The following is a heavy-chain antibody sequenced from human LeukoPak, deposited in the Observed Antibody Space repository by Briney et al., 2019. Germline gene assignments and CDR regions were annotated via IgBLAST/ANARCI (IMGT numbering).Heavy chain of an antibody. Sequence: ASVKVSCKASGYTFTSYDTNWVRQATGQGLEWMGWMNPNSGNTGYAQKFQGRVTITRNTSISTVYMELSSLRSEDTAVYYCAGAYYHDSSDYYFPLDYWGQGTLVTVSS. D-gene: IGHD3-22*01. CDR2: MNPNSGNT. J-gene: IGHJ4*02. CDR3: AGAYYHDSSDYYFPLDY. CDR1: GYTFTSYD. V-gene: IGHV1-8*03.